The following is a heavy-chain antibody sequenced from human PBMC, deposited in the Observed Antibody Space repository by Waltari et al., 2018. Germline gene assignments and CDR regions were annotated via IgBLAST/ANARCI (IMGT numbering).Heavy chain of an antibody. V-gene: IGHV4-59*01. J-gene: IGHJ4*02. Sequence: QVQLQESGPGLVKPSETLSLTCTVSGGSITGYYWRWIRQPPGKGLEWIGNIYYNGNTDYNPSLKSRVTISVDTSKNQFSLKLSSVTAADTAVYYCAREIYGGNSRPYDYWGQGTLVTVSS. CDR2: IYYNGNT. CDR3: AREIYGGNSRPYDY. D-gene: IGHD4-17*01. CDR1: GGSITGYY.